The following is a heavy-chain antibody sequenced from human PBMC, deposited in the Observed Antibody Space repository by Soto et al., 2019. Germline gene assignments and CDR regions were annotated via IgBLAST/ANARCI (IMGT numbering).Heavy chain of an antibody. CDR1: GGSISSYY. V-gene: IGHV4-59*01. D-gene: IGHD6-19*01. CDR3: AREFLISSGWSLGFDY. CDR2: IYYSGST. Sequence: SETLSLTCTVSGGSISSYYWSWIREPPVNGLEWMGCIYYSGSTNYRPSLKSRVTISVDTSKNQFSLKLISVTAADRAVYYCAREFLISSGWSLGFDYWGQGTLVTSPQ. J-gene: IGHJ4*02.